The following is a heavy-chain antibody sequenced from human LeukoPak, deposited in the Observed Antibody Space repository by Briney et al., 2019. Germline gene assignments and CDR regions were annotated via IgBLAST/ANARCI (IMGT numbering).Heavy chain of an antibody. CDR3: ARDGPKTRRVRGLLDAFDM. CDR2: LYSSGGT. CDR1: GFAVSNNY. D-gene: IGHD3-10*01. Sequence: PGGSLRLSCAASGFAVSNNYMDWVRPTPGKGLEWVSVLYSSGGTSYSDSVKGRFTISRDDSKNSLFLHMNNLRAEDTALYYCARDGPKTRRVRGLLDAFDMWGQGTMVTVSS. V-gene: IGHV3-53*01. J-gene: IGHJ3*02.